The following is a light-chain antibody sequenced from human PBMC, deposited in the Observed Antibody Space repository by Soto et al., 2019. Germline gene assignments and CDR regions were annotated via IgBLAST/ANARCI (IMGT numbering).Light chain of an antibody. CDR2: DAS. J-gene: IGKJ1*01. V-gene: IGKV1-5*01. CDR1: QSISDW. Sequence: DIQMTQSPSTLSASVGDRVTITCRASQSISDWLAWYQQKPGKAPKLLIYDASSLKSGVPSRFSGSGSGTEFTLTISSLQPDDFATYYCQQSYSSPQTFGQGTKVDIK. CDR3: QQSYSSPQT.